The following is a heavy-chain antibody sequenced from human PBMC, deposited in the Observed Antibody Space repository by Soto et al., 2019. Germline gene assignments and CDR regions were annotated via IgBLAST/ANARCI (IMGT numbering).Heavy chain of an antibody. CDR3: AKDEEGRVDYGSGQYYYYYYMDV. V-gene: IGHV3-23*01. CDR1: GFTFSSYA. CDR2: ISGSGGST. D-gene: IGHD3-10*01. Sequence: GGSLRLSCAASGFTFSSYAMSWVRQAPGKGLEWVSAISGSGGSTYYADSVKGRFTISRDNSKNTLYLQMNSLRAEDTAVYYCAKDEEGRVDYGSGQYYYYYYMDVWGKGTTVTVSS. J-gene: IGHJ6*03.